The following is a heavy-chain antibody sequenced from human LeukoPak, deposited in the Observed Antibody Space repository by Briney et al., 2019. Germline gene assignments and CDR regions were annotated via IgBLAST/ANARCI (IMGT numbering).Heavy chain of an antibody. CDR3: ARLSVIVGAALEYYYYYMDV. CDR2: SNDSGGT. Sequence: SETLSLTCAVYGGTFGGYYWSWIRQPPGKRLEWVGESNDSGGTNYNPPLKSRDTISADKSKNQVSLKLTSVTAADTAVYYCARLSVIVGAALEYYYYYMDVWGQGTTVTVSS. V-gene: IGHV4-34*01. CDR1: GGTFGGYY. D-gene: IGHD1-26*01. J-gene: IGHJ6*03.